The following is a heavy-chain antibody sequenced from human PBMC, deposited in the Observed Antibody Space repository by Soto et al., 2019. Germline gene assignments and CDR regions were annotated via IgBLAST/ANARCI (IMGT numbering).Heavy chain of an antibody. CDR1: GFTFSSYA. CDR2: ISGSGGST. D-gene: IGHD3-3*01. CDR3: ANGGDLLNDFWSGYYMDAFDI. Sequence: GGSLRLSCAASGFTFSSYAMSWVRQAPGKGLEWVSAISGSGGSTYYADSVKGRFTISRDNSKNTLYLQMNSLRAEDTAVYYCANGGDLLNDFWSGYYMDAFDIWGQGTMVTVSS. J-gene: IGHJ3*02. V-gene: IGHV3-23*01.